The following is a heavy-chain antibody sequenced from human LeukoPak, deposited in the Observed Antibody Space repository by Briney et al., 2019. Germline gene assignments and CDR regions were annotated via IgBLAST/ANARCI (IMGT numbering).Heavy chain of an antibody. V-gene: IGHV3-20*01. J-gene: IGHJ6*03. D-gene: IGHD2-15*01. Sequence: GGSLRLFCAASGFPFEVYGMRWVRQAPGKGLEWVSDISWNGGHTDYADSVKGRFTISRDKTKNSVYLEMNSLRAEDTALYHCVRAHRGLVCNCYCFAMDVWGKGTTVTVSS. CDR2: ISWNGGHT. CDR3: VRAHRGLVCNCYCFAMDV. CDR1: GFPFEVYG.